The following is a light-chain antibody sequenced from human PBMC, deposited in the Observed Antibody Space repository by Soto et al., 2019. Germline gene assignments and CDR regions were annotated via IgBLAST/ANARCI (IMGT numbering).Light chain of an antibody. CDR3: QHYNSYSEA. CDR1: QGIRND. J-gene: IGKJ1*01. V-gene: IGKV1-17*01. CDR2: AAS. Sequence: IQMSQSPSTLSASVGDRVTIACPASQGIRNDLGWYQQKPGKAPKLLIYAASSLQSGVPSRFSGSGSGTEFTLTISSLQPDDFATYYCQHYNSYSEAFGQGTKVDIK.